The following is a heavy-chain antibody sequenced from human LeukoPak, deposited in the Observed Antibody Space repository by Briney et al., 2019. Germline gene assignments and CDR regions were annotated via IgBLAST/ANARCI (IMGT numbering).Heavy chain of an antibody. D-gene: IGHD6-19*01. V-gene: IGHV3-30-3*01. CDR1: GFTINSNA. J-gene: IGHJ2*01. Sequence: GGSLRLSCAASGFTINSNAMHWVRQAPGKGLEWVALISYDGGTKSYAASVKGRFTISRDNSENTVYLQMNSLRPEDTGVYYCARLYSSGPGGWYFDLWGRGTLVTVSS. CDR2: ISYDGGTK. CDR3: ARLYSSGPGGWYFDL.